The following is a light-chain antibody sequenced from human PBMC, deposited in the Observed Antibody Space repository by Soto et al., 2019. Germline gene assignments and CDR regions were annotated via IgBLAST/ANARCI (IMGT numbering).Light chain of an antibody. CDR1: QSISSW. V-gene: IGKV1-5*03. Sequence: DIQMTQSPSTLSASVGDRVTITCRASQSISSWLAWYQQKPGKAPKLLIYKASSLESGVPARFSGSGSGTEFTLTISNLQPDDFATYYCQQFNNYPWTFGQGTRLDIK. CDR2: KAS. J-gene: IGKJ1*01. CDR3: QQFNNYPWT.